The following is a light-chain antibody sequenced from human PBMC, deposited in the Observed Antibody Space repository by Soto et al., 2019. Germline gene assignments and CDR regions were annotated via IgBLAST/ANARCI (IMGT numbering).Light chain of an antibody. CDR2: GAS. CDR3: QQHNSFSIT. CDR1: ERLSSVY. Sequence: EIVLTQSPGTLSLSPGERATLSCRASERLSSVYLAWYQQRPGQPPRLLIYGASNRATGIPDRFSGSGSGTEFTLTINSLQADDFATYYCQQHNSFSITFGQGTRLEIK. J-gene: IGKJ5*01. V-gene: IGKV3-20*01.